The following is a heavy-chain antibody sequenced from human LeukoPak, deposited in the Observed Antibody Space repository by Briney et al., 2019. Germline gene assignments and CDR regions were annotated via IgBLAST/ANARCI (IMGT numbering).Heavy chain of an antibody. CDR3: AKNSCAGSWPHQFDS. CDR2: ISGSGSST. D-gene: IGHD6-13*01. V-gene: IGHV3-23*01. Sequence: PGGSLRLSCAASGFTFSNYASGWVRQAPGKGLEWVSSISGSGSSTYYADSVKGRFTISRDNSKNTLYLQMNSLRAEDTAVYHCAKNSCAGSWPHQFDSWGQGTLVTVSS. J-gene: IGHJ4*02. CDR1: GFTFSNYA.